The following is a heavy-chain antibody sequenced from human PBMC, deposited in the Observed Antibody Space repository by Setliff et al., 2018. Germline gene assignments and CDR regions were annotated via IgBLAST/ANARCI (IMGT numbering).Heavy chain of an antibody. CDR3: VRGQPPTPRPYFYHMDV. J-gene: IGHJ6*03. V-gene: IGHV1-8*02. D-gene: IGHD2-15*01. CDR2: MSPQSDNT. CDR1: GYTFSAYD. Sequence: ASVKVSCKASGYTFSAYDFNWVRQAPGQGLEWVGSMSPQSDNTVYAQKFLGRVTMTKNTSISTAYMELSSLRSEDTAVYYCVRGQPPTPRPYFYHMDVWGKGTTVTVSS.